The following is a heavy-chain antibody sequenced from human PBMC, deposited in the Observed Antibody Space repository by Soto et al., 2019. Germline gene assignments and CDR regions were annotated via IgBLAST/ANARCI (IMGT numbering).Heavy chain of an antibody. D-gene: IGHD3-10*02. CDR2: INPRDSDV. CDR3: ARHAGQGMATILGGFDP. CDR1: DYTFAAYW. J-gene: IGHJ5*02. Sequence: PGESLKISCKGFDYTFAAYWIGWVRQMPGKGLEWMGVINPRDSDVKYSLPFEGQVTISADKSISTAYLQWSSLKASDTAMYYCARHAGQGMATILGGFDPWGQGTLVTVSS. V-gene: IGHV5-51*01.